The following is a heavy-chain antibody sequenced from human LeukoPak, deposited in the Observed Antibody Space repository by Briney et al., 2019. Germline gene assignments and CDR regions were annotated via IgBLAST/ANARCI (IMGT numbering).Heavy chain of an antibody. J-gene: IGHJ4*02. CDR2: ISGSGGST. CDR1: GFTFSSYA. CDR3: AKGTDYDSRGYSLAFDY. Sequence: PGGSLRLSCAASGFTFSSYAMSWVRQAPGNGLEWVSAISGSGGSTYYADSVKGRFTISRDNSKNALYLQMNSLRAEDTAVYYCAKGTDYDSRGYSLAFDYWGQGTLVTVSS. D-gene: IGHD3-22*01. V-gene: IGHV3-23*01.